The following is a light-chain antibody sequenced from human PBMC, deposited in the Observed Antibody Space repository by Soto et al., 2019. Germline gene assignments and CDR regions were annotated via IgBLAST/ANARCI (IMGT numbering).Light chain of an antibody. CDR2: AAS. Sequence: DIHLTQYPSFLSASVGDRVTITCRASQDISDYLAWYQQRPGKAPKLLIYAASTLQSGVPSRFSGSGSGTEFTLTISSLQPEDFATYSCQQLNSYPLPFGGGTKVDIK. CDR3: QQLNSYPLP. CDR1: QDISDY. J-gene: IGKJ4*01. V-gene: IGKV1-9*01.